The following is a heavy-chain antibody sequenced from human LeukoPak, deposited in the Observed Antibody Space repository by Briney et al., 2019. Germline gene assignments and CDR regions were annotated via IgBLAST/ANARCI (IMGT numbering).Heavy chain of an antibody. D-gene: IGHD3-3*02. J-gene: IGHJ4*02. CDR1: GYTFTGYY. V-gene: IGHV1-2*02. CDR2: IHPNSGGT. CDR3: ARLASTYYFDY. Sequence: ASVKVSCKASGYTFTGYYMHWVRQVPGQGLEWMGWIHPNSGGTEYAQQFQGRVTVTRDTSISTAYMELSRLRSDDTAVYYCARLASTYYFDYWGQGTLVTVSS.